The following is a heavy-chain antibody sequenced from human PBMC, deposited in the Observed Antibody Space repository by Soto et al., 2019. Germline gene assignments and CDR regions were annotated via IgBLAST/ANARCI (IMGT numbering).Heavy chain of an antibody. CDR3: RSSTSCYDESCVDV. V-gene: IGHV4-38-2*01. J-gene: IGHJ4*02. D-gene: IGHD2-2*01. CDR2: LYHIGST. CDR1: GYSISSGNY. Sequence: SETLSLTCAVSGYSISSGNYWAWIRQPPGRGLEWIGSLYHIGSTHYNTSLKSRVTISVDTSKNHFSLELSSVTAADTAIYYCRSSTSCYDESCVDVWGQGTLVTVSS.